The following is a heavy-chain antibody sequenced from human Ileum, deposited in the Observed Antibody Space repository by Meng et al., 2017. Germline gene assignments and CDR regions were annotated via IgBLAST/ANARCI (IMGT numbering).Heavy chain of an antibody. D-gene: IGHD2-15*01. CDR3: ARGGSCICFEEWFDP. CDR1: GRFVGCDL. V-gene: IGHV4-34*01. J-gene: IGHJ5*02. Sequence: GHLQPLGAGCLAPGDMLSSLGAICGRFVGCDLRSCIHAPPERVQELFGKIYHSRSTNYNHSMKSRVTISGDKAKNKFSLKMDTVMAADTAVYYCARGGSCICFEEWFDPWGQGTLVTVSS. CDR2: IYHSRST.